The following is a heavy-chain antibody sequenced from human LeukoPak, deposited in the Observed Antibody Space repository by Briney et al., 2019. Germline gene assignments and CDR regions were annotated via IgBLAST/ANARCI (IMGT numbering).Heavy chain of an antibody. CDR2: ISYDGHT. CDR1: GFTFSTYG. Sequence: PGRSLRLSCAASGFTFSTYGMHWVRQAPGKGLEWVTVISYDGHTNYADSVKGRFTISRDNSKNTLYLQMNGLRDEDTAVYYCAKERGSTTHFDYWGQGTLVTVSS. CDR3: AKERGSTTHFDY. V-gene: IGHV3-30*18. D-gene: IGHD2-2*01. J-gene: IGHJ4*02.